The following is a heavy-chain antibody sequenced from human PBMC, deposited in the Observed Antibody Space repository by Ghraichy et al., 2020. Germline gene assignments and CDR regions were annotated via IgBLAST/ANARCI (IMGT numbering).Heavy chain of an antibody. Sequence: SQTLSLTCTVSGGSISSYYWSWIRQPPGKGLEWIGYIYYSGSTNYNPSLKSRVTISVDTSKNQFSLKLSSVTAADTAVYYCARVAARPYGMDVWGQGTTVTVSS. J-gene: IGHJ6*02. V-gene: IGHV4-59*01. CDR1: GGSISSYY. CDR3: ARVAARPYGMDV. CDR2: IYYSGST. D-gene: IGHD6-6*01.